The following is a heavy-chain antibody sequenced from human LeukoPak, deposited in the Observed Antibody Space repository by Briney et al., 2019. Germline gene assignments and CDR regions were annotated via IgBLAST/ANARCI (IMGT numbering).Heavy chain of an antibody. J-gene: IGHJ5*02. CDR1: GYSISSGYY. D-gene: IGHD3-10*01. CDR2: IYHSGST. V-gene: IGHV4-38-2*02. CDR3: ARNTLWFGELVWFDP. Sequence: PSETLSLTCTVSGYSISSGYYWGWIRQPPGKGLEWIGSIYHSGSTYYNPSLKSRVTISADTSKNQFSLKLSSVTAADTAVYYCARNTLWFGELVWFDPWGQGTLVTVSS.